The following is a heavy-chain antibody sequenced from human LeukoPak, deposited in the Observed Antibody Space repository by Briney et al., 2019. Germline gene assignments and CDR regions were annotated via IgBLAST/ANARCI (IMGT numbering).Heavy chain of an antibody. J-gene: IGHJ4*02. V-gene: IGHV1-69*13. D-gene: IGHD6-13*01. Sequence: GASVKVSCKASGGTFSSYAISWVRQAPGQGLEWMGGIIPIFGTANYAQKFQGRVTITADESTSTAYMELSSLRSGDTAVYYCARERVREYSSSWYLDYWGQGTLVTVSS. CDR3: ARERVREYSSSWYLDY. CDR2: IIPIFGTA. CDR1: GGTFSSYA.